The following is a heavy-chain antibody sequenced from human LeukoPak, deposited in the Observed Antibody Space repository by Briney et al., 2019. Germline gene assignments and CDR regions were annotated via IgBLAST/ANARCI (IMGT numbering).Heavy chain of an antibody. CDR1: GGSLSRYY. Sequence: SVTLSLTCTVSGGSLSRYYWRWMRQPPGKGLEWIGYIYYSWSTNHNPSLTSRVPISADTVKNQFFLKVGSVTAADPALFFCAGIPGSYNNYYMDVWGKETTVTVSS. V-gene: IGHV4-59*01. D-gene: IGHD2-2*01. CDR3: AGIPGSYNNYYMDV. CDR2: IYYSWST. J-gene: IGHJ6*03.